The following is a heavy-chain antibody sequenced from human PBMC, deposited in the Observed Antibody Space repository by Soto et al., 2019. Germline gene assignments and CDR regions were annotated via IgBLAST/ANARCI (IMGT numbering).Heavy chain of an antibody. CDR1: GFTFSSYG. J-gene: IGHJ3*02. CDR3: AKDASLGIVGATDAFDI. Sequence: GGSLRLSCAASGFTFSSYGMHWVRQAPGKGLEWVAVISYDGSNKYYADSVKGRFTISRDNSKNTLYLQMNSLRAEDTAVYYCAKDASLGIVGATDAFDIWGQGTMVPVSS. D-gene: IGHD1-26*01. V-gene: IGHV3-30*18. CDR2: ISYDGSNK.